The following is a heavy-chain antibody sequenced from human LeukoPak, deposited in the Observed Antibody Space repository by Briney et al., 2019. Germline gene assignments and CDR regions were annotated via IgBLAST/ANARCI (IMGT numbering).Heavy chain of an antibody. CDR3: ARGRITMVRENYYYYYMDV. D-gene: IGHD3-10*01. CDR1: GYTFTSYA. Sequence: ASVKVSCKASGYTFTSYAISWVRQAPGQGLEWMGGIIPIFGTANYAQKFQGRVTITADESTSTAYMELSSLRSEDTAVYYCARGRITMVRENYYYYYMDVWGKGTTVTISS. CDR2: IIPIFGTA. J-gene: IGHJ6*03. V-gene: IGHV1-69*13.